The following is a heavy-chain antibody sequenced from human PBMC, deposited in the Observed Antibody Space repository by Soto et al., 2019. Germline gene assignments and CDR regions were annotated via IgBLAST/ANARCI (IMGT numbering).Heavy chain of an antibody. J-gene: IGHJ3*02. D-gene: IGHD3-16*02. Sequence: GSSVKVSCKASGYTFTGYYMHWGRQAPGQGLEWMGWINPNSGGTNYAQKFQGWVTMTRDTSISTAYMELSRLRSDDTAVYYCARNGGSAATYYDYIWGSYRSDAFDIWGQGTMVTVSS. CDR2: INPNSGGT. CDR1: GYTFTGYY. CDR3: ARNGGSAATYYDYIWGSYRSDAFDI. V-gene: IGHV1-2*04.